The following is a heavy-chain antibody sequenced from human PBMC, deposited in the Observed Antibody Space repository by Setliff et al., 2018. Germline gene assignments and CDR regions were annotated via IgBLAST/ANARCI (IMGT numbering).Heavy chain of an antibody. D-gene: IGHD1-7*01. J-gene: IGHJ6*03. Sequence: ASVKVSCKASGYTFTSYYMHWVRQAPGQGLEWMGIINPSGGSTSYAQKFQGRVTMTRDTSTSTVYMELSSLRSEDTAVYYCARSAITGTTRKYYYYMDVWGQGTTVTVSS. V-gene: IGHV1-46*01. CDR3: ARSAITGTTRKYYYYMDV. CDR2: INPSGGST. CDR1: GYTFTSYY.